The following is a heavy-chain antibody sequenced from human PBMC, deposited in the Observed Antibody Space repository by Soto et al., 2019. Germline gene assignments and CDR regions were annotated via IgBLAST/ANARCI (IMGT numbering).Heavy chain of an antibody. CDR1: GGSFSGYY. CDR2: INHSGST. D-gene: IGHD4-17*01. Sequence: SETLSLTCAVYGGSFSGYYWSWIRQPPGKGLEWIGEINHSGSTNYSPSLKSRLTVSVDTSKNQFSLNLTSVTAADTAVYYCARTHDYCDYPHDDFDVWGQGPMVKVS. CDR3: ARTHDYCDYPHDDFDV. J-gene: IGHJ3*01. V-gene: IGHV4-34*01.